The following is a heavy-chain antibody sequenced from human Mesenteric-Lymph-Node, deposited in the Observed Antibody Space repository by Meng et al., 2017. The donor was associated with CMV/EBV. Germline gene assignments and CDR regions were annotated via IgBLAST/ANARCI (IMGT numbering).Heavy chain of an antibody. D-gene: IGHD3-16*01. Sequence: GESLKISCAASGFTFSSYAMSWVRQATGKGLEWVSSISSSSSYIYYADSVKGRFTISRDNAKNSLYLQMNSLRAEDTAVYYCVQVGLGGITHWDYWGQGTLVTVSS. CDR2: ISSSSSYI. V-gene: IGHV3-21*01. CDR3: VQVGLGGITHWDY. CDR1: GFTFSSYA. J-gene: IGHJ4*02.